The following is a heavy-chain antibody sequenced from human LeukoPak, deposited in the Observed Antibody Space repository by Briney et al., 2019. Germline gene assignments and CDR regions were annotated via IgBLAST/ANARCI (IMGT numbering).Heavy chain of an antibody. CDR3: AREAYSSTLYYFDY. Sequence: SETLSLTCTVSGGSISSYYWSWIRQPPGKGLEWIGYIYYSGSTNYNPSLKSRVTISVDTSKNQFSLQLNSVTPEDTAVYYCAREAYSSTLYYFDYWGQEPWSPSPQ. CDR1: GGSISSYY. D-gene: IGHD6-13*01. CDR2: IYYSGST. J-gene: IGHJ4*01. V-gene: IGHV4-59*12.